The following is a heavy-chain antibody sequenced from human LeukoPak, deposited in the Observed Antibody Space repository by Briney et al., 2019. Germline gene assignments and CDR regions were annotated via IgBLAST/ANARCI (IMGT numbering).Heavy chain of an antibody. Sequence: PGGSLRLSCAATRFTFSSHGMHSVRQAPGKGLEWVAYIRSDGSEIRYRDSVKGRFTISRDNAKTTLSLQMNSLRPDDTTVYYCAKVLHNGWGPFDYWGQGTLVTVSA. CDR3: AKVLHNGWGPFDY. J-gene: IGHJ4*01. D-gene: IGHD6-19*01. V-gene: IGHV3-30*02. CDR2: IRSDGSEI. CDR1: RFTFSSHG.